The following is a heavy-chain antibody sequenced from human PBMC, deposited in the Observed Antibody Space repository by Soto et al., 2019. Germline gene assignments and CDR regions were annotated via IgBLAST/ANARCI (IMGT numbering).Heavy chain of an antibody. CDR3: ARHNGPLYVGYYYDMDV. J-gene: IGHJ6*02. CDR2: IYYSGYT. D-gene: IGHD3-16*01. V-gene: IGHV4-39*01. CDR1: GGSIISSSYY. Sequence: SETLSLTCTVSGGSIISSSYYWSWIRQPPGKGLEWIGSIYYSGYTYYNPSLKSRVTISVDTSKNQFSLKLSSVTAADTAVYYCARHNGPLYVGYYYDMDVWGQGTTVTVSS.